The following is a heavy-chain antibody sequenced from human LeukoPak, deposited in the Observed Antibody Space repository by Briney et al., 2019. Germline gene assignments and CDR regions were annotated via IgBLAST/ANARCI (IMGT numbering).Heavy chain of an antibody. D-gene: IGHD1-1*01. CDR1: GYTFTSYA. Sequence: ASVKVSCKASGYTFTSYAMNWVRQAPGQGLEWMGWINTNTGNPTYAQGFTGRFVFSLDTSVSTAYLQISSLKAEDTAVYYCARVYWNDEAIAFDIWGQGTLVTVSS. V-gene: IGHV7-4-1*02. CDR3: ARVYWNDEAIAFDI. J-gene: IGHJ4*02. CDR2: INTNTGNP.